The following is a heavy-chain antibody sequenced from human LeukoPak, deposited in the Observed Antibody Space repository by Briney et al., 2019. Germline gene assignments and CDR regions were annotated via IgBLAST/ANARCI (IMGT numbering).Heavy chain of an antibody. Sequence: GGSLRLSCATSGFSFSSYAMSWVRQAPGKGLEWVSYISSSGSTIYYADSVKGRFTISRDNAKNSLYLQMNSLRAEDTAVYYCAELGITMIGGVWGKGTTVTISS. CDR2: ISSSGSTI. J-gene: IGHJ6*04. CDR1: GFSFSSYA. D-gene: IGHD3-10*02. CDR3: AELGITMIGGV. V-gene: IGHV3-48*03.